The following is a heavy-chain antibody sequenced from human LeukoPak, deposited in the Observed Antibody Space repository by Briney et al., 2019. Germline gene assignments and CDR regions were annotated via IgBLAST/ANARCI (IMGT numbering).Heavy chain of an antibody. CDR1: GYTFTSYD. D-gene: IGHD2-21*02. CDR3: ATSRGYCGGDCYSAY. V-gene: IGHV1-8*01. CDR2: MNPNSGNT. J-gene: IGHJ4*02. Sequence: VASVKVSCKASGYTFTSYDINWVRQATGQGLEWMGWMNPNSGNTGYAQKFQGRVTMTRNTSISTAYMELSSLRSEDTAVYYCATSRGYCGGDCYSAYWGQGTLVTVSS.